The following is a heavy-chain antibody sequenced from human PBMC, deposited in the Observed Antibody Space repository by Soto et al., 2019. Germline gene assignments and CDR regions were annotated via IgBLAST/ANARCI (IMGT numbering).Heavy chain of an antibody. D-gene: IGHD2-8*01. V-gene: IGHV1-2*04. CDR3: VREGVGPTYGWFDP. CDR2: IHPHSGAT. Sequence: QVQLVQSGAEVKKPGASVKVSCEATGYTFTGNYLHWVRQAPGQGLEWMGWIHPHSGATKYAQKFQGWVTMTRDTSNSTAYLDLSSLKSNDTAVYYXVREGVGPTYGWFDPWGQGTLVTVSS. J-gene: IGHJ5*02. CDR1: GYTFTGNY.